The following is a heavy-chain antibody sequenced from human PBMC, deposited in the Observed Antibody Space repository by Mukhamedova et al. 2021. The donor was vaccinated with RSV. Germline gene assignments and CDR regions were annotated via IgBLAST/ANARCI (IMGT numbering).Heavy chain of an antibody. J-gene: IGHJ3*01. CDR2: VSYDESKK. CDR3: VPVFIYYDTTFSYHDAFHL. Sequence: GLEWVAVVSYDESKKYYVDSVKGRFTISRDNSKNTLYLQMDSLRTSDTAVFYCVPVFIYYDTTFSYHDAFHL. V-gene: IGHV3-30*03. D-gene: IGHD3-22*01.